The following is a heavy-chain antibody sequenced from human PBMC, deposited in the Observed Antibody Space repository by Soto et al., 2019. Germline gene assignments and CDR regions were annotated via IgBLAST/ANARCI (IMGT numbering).Heavy chain of an antibody. D-gene: IGHD1-20*01. J-gene: IGHJ5*02. CDR2: IYYSGST. CDR1: GGSISSGGYY. Sequence: QVQLQESGPGLVKPSQTLSLTCTVSGGSISSGGYYWSWIRQHPGQGLEWIGYIYYSGSTYYNPSLKSRVTISVYTSKNQFSLKLSSVTAADTAVYYCARVGGITGATSVGTWGQGTLVTVSS. V-gene: IGHV4-31*03. CDR3: ARVGGITGATSVGT.